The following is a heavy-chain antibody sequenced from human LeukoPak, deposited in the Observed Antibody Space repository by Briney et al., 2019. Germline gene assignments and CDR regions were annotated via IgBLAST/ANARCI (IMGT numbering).Heavy chain of an antibody. D-gene: IGHD6-6*01. Sequence: PSETLSLTCTVSGDSISGSTYYWGWIRQPPGKGLEWIGSIYHSGSTYYNPSLKSRVAISVDTSKNQFSLKLSSVTAADTAVYYCATEYLYPAAREYYFDYWGQGTLVTVSS. CDR1: GDSISGSTYY. J-gene: IGHJ4*02. CDR3: ATEYLYPAAREYYFDY. V-gene: IGHV4-39*01. CDR2: IYHSGST.